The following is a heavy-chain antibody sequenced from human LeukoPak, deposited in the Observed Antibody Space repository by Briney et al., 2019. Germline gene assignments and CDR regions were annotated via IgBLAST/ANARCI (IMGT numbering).Heavy chain of an antibody. CDR1: GFTFSSYT. V-gene: IGHV3-21*01. D-gene: IGHD2-15*01. CDR2: ISSSSSHI. Sequence: GGSLRLSCAASGFTFSSYTMNWVRQAPGKGLEWVSSISSSSSHIYYADSVKGRFTISRDNAKNSLYLQMNSLRAEDTAVYYCARVVAGTGFFYWGEGTLATVSS. CDR3: ARVVAGTGFFY. J-gene: IGHJ4*02.